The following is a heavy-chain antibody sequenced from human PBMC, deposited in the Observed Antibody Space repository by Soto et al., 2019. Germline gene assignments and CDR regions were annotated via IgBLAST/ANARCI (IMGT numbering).Heavy chain of an antibody. D-gene: IGHD6-13*01. Sequence: SETLSLTCTVSGGSISSYYLSWIRQPPGKGLEWIGYIYYSGSTNYSPSLKSRVTISVDTSKNQFSLKLSSVTAADTAVYYCARVFSDSSSFFDPWGQGTLVTVSS. V-gene: IGHV4-59*01. CDR2: IYYSGST. CDR3: ARVFSDSSSFFDP. CDR1: GGSISSYY. J-gene: IGHJ5*02.